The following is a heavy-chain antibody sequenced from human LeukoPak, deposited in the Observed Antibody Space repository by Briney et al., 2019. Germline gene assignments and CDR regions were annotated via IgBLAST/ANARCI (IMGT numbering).Heavy chain of an antibody. J-gene: IGHJ4*02. D-gene: IGHD1-26*01. CDR3: ARAGEGAEPFTWAFFDY. V-gene: IGHV4-59*12. CDR1: GGSISSYY. Sequence: SETLSLTCTVSGGSISSYYWSWIRQPPGKGLEWIGYIYYSGSTNYNPSLKSRVTMSVDTSKNQFSLKLSSVTAADTAVYYCARAGEGAEPFTWAFFDYWGQGTLVTVSS. CDR2: IYYSGST.